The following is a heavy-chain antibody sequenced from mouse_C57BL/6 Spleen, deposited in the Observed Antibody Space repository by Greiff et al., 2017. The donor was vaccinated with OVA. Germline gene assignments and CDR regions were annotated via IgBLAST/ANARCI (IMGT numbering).Heavy chain of an antibody. V-gene: IGHV1-54*01. CDR1: GYAFTNYL. CDR2: INPGSGGT. CDR3: ARSRTAY. Sequence: QVQLKESGAELVRPGTSVKVSCKASGYAFTNYLIEWVKQRPGQGLEWIGVINPGSGGTNYNEKFKGKATLTADKSSSTAYMQLSSLTSEDSAVYFCARSRTAYWGQGTLVTVSA. J-gene: IGHJ3*01. D-gene: IGHD3-1*01.